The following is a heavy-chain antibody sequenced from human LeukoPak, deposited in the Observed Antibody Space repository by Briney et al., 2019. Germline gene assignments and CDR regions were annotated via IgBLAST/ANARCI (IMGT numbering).Heavy chain of an antibody. J-gene: IGHJ4*02. CDR3: ARGIAGGSSSGYCPDY. D-gene: IGHD3-22*01. Sequence: GGSLRLSCAASGFTFSTYSMNWVRQAPGKGLEWVSSISSSGSYIYYAASVKGRFTISRDNAKNSLYLQMNSLRAEDTAVYYCARGIAGGSSSGYCPDYWGQGTLVTVSS. CDR2: ISSSGSYI. CDR1: GFTFSTYS. V-gene: IGHV3-21*01.